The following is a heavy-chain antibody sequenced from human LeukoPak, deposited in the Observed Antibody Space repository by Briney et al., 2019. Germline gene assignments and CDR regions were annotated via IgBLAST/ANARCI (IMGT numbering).Heavy chain of an antibody. CDR2: INHSGST. D-gene: IGHD4-11*01. Sequence: PSETLSLTCAVYGGSFSGYYWSWIRQPPGKGLEWIGVINHSGSTNYNPSLKSRVTISVDTSKNQFSLKLSSVTAADTAVYYCARGYRSNYYYYGMDVWGQGTTVTVSS. CDR3: ARGYRSNYYYYGMDV. J-gene: IGHJ6*02. V-gene: IGHV4-34*01. CDR1: GGSFSGYY.